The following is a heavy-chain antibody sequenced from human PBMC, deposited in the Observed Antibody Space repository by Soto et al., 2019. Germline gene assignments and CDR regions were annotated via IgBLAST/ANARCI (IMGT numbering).Heavy chain of an antibody. J-gene: IGHJ6*02. D-gene: IGHD6-19*01. Sequence: QVQLVQSGAEVKKPGASVKVSCKASGYTFTSYDINWVRQATGQRLEWMGWMNPNSGNTGYAQKFQGRVTMTRNTSISTAYMELSSLRSEDTAVYYCARGIAVAGNYYYYYGMDVWGQGTTVTVSS. CDR3: ARGIAVAGNYYYYYGMDV. V-gene: IGHV1-8*01. CDR2: MNPNSGNT. CDR1: GYTFTSYD.